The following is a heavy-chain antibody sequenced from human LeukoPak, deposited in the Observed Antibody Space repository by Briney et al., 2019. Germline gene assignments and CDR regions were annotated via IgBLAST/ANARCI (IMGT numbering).Heavy chain of an antibody. V-gene: IGHV4-39*01. CDR3: ARSSGSYYSRYDY. CDR1: GASISGSGYY. D-gene: IGHD3-10*01. Sequence: PSETLSLTCAVSGASISGSGYYWGWIRQPPGKGLEWIGNIYSSGSTYYNASLQSRVTISIDTSKNQFSLRLSSVTAADTAVYYCARSSGSYYSRYDYWGQGNLVTVSS. CDR2: IYSSGST. J-gene: IGHJ4*02.